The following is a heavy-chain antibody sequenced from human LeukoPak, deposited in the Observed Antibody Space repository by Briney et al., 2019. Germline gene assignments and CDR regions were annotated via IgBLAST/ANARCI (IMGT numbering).Heavy chain of an antibody. D-gene: IGHD3-10*01. CDR2: IYYSGST. Sequence: SETLSLTCTVSGGSISSSSHYWGWTRQPPGKGLEWIGSIYYSGSTYYNPSLKSRVSISVDTSKNQFSLRLNSVTAADTAVYYCARIPLWFGEAGFDYWGQGTLVTVSS. J-gene: IGHJ4*02. V-gene: IGHV4-39*01. CDR1: GGSISSSSHY. CDR3: ARIPLWFGEAGFDY.